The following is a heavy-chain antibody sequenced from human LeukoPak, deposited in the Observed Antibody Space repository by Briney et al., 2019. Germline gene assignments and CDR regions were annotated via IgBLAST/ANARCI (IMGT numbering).Heavy chain of an antibody. D-gene: IGHD3-22*01. V-gene: IGHV3-23*01. Sequence: GGSLRLSCAASGFTFSSYAMSWVRQAPGKGLEWVSAISGSGGSTYYADSAKGRFTISRDNSKNTLYLQMNSLRAEDTAVYYCAKKNAGYYDSSGYRYDYWGQGTLVTVSS. CDR2: ISGSGGST. J-gene: IGHJ4*01. CDR1: GFTFSSYA. CDR3: AKKNAGYYDSSGYRYDY.